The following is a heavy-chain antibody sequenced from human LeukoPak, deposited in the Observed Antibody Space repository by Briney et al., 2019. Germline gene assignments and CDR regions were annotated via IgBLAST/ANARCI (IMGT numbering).Heavy chain of an antibody. D-gene: IGHD5-18*01. V-gene: IGHV3-48*03. CDR1: GFTFSSYE. J-gene: IGHJ6*03. Sequence: GGSLRLSCAASGFTFSSYEMNWVRQAPGKGLEWVSYISSSGSTIYYADSVKGRFTISRDNAKNSLYLQMNSLRAEDTAVYYCARDGWIQPYYYYYYMDVWGKGTTVTVSS. CDR2: ISSSGSTI. CDR3: ARDGWIQPYYYYYYMDV.